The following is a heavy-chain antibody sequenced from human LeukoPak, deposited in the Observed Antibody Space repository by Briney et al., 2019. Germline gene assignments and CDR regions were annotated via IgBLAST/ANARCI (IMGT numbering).Heavy chain of an antibody. D-gene: IGHD4-17*01. Sequence: QPGGSLRLSCAASGFTFSSYDMHWVRQATGKGLEWVSAIGTAGDTYYPGSVKGRFTISRENAKNSLCLQMNSLRAGDTAVYYCAKPETTVTTGIKSFDIWGQGTMVTVSS. CDR2: IGTAGDT. V-gene: IGHV3-13*01. J-gene: IGHJ3*02. CDR1: GFTFSSYD. CDR3: AKPETTVTTGIKSFDI.